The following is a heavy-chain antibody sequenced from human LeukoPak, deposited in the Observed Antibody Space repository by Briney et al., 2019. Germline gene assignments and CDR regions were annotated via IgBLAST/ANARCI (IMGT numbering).Heavy chain of an antibody. D-gene: IGHD6-13*01. V-gene: IGHV4-59*01. Sequence: SETLSLTCTVSGGSISSYYWSWIRQPPGKGLEWIGYIYYSGSTNYNPSLKSRVTISVDTSKNQFSLKLSSVTAADTAVYYCARASSSWYVGMDVWGQGTTVTVSS. CDR3: ARASSSWYVGMDV. CDR1: GGSISSYY. CDR2: IYYSGST. J-gene: IGHJ6*02.